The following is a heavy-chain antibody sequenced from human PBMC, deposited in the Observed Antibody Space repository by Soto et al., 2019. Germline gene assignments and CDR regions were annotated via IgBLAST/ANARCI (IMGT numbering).Heavy chain of an antibody. CDR2: ISGSGGST. J-gene: IGHJ4*02. CDR3: AKENGYSSSWFEFDY. V-gene: IGHV3-23*01. Sequence: GESLKISCAASGFTFSSYAMSWVRQAPGKGLEWVSAISGSGGSTYYADSVKGRFTISRDNSKNTLYLQMNSLRAEDTAVYYCAKENGYSSSWFEFDYWGQGTLVT. CDR1: GFTFSSYA. D-gene: IGHD6-13*01.